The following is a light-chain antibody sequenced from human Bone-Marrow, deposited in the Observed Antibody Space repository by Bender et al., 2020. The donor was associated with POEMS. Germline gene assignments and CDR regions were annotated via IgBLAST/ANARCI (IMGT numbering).Light chain of an antibody. V-gene: IGLV3-25*03. CDR1: ALPKQY. CDR3: QSADSSGTYVV. J-gene: IGLJ2*01. Sequence: ARITCSGDALPKQYAYWSQQKPGQAPVLVIYKDSERPSGIPERFSGSSSGTTVTLTISGVQAEDEADYYCQSADSSGTYVVFGGGTKLTVL. CDR2: KDS.